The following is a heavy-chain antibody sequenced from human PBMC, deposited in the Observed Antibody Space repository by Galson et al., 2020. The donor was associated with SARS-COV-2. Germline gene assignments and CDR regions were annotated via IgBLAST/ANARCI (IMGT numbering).Heavy chain of an antibody. D-gene: IGHD6-13*01. Sequence: ASVKVSCKASGYTFTDYDINWVRQATGQGLAWMGWMNPNSGNTGYAQKFQGRVTMTRDTSISTAYMELSSLRSEDTAVYYCATYSGSSMRGVDPWGQGTLVTVSS. V-gene: IGHV1-8*01. CDR3: ATYSGSSMRGVDP. CDR2: MNPNSGNT. CDR1: GYTFTDYD. J-gene: IGHJ5*02.